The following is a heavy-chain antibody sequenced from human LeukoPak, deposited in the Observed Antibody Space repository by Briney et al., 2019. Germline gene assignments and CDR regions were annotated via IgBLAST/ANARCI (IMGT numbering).Heavy chain of an antibody. CDR3: ARERLDWNDLDWFDP. CDR1: GGTFSSYA. CDR2: IIPIFGTA. D-gene: IGHD1-1*01. J-gene: IGHJ5*02. V-gene: IGHV1-69*05. Sequence: SVKVSCKASGGTFSSYAISWVRQAPGQGLEWMGGIIPIFGTANYAQKLQGRVTITTDESTSTAYMELSSLRSEDTAVYYCARERLDWNDLDWFDPWGQGTLVTVSS.